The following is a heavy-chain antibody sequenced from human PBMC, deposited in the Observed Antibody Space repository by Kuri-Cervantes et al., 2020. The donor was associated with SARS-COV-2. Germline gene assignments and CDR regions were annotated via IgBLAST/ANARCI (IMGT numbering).Heavy chain of an antibody. CDR2: ISYDGKNK. Sequence: GRSLKISCAASGFTFSSYAMHWVRQAPGKGLEWVTFISYDGKNKKCMASGKGRFTISRDNSQNTLHLQMKSLRDEDTAIYYCAKDRAGVHDFWGQGTLVTCSS. CDR3: AKDRAGVHDF. J-gene: IGHJ4*02. CDR1: GFTFSSYA. D-gene: IGHD2-21*01. V-gene: IGHV3-30*04.